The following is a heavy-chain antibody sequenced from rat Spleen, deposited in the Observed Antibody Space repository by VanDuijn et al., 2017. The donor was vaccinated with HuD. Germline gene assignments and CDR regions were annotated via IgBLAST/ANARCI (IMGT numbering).Heavy chain of an antibody. CDR3: TTLSLF. J-gene: IGHJ1*01. CDR2: IRYDGSST. V-gene: IGHV5-7*01. CDR1: GFTFSDYD. Sequence: EVELVESGGGLVQPGRSMKLSCAASGFTFSDYDMAWVRQAPTKGLEWVATIRYDGSSTYYRDSVKGRFIISRDNAKTTLYLEMDSLRSEDTATYYCTTLSLFWGPGTMVTVSS.